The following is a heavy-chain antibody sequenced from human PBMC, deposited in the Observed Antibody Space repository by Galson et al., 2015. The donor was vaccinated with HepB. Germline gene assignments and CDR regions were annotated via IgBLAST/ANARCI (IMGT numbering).Heavy chain of an antibody. Sequence: SLRLSCAASGFTFSNYAMHWVRQAPGKGLEWVAVISYDGSYEYHADSVKGRFTISRDNSKNTLYLQMSSLRADDTAVYYCVRDGIVLMVYDKLQYWGRGTLVTVSS. CDR1: GFTFSNYA. V-gene: IGHV3-30*04. CDR3: VRDGIVLMVYDKLQY. D-gene: IGHD2-8*01. J-gene: IGHJ4*02. CDR2: ISYDGSYE.